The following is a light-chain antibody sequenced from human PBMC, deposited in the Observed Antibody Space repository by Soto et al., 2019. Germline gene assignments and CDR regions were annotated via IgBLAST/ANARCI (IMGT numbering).Light chain of an antibody. CDR3: QQYNNWPPWT. CDR1: QSVSSN. CDR2: GAS. V-gene: IGKV3-15*01. Sequence: EIVMTQSPATLSVSPGERATLSCRASQSVSSNLAWYQQKPGQAPRLLIYGASTRATGIPARFSGSGSGTEFTITINSLPSADFAVYYCQQYNNWPPWTFGQGTKVEIK. J-gene: IGKJ1*01.